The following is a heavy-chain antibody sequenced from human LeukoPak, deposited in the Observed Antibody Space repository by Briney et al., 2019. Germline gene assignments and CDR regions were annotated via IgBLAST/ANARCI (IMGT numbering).Heavy chain of an antibody. D-gene: IGHD6-19*01. J-gene: IGHJ5*02. CDR2: FYDSGRT. CDR1: GGSIRSYY. Sequence: SETLSLTCTVSGGSIRSYYWSWIRQPPGKGLEWIAYFYDSGRTNYNPSLKSRVTISVDTSKNQFSLKLSSVTAADTAVYYCASVKGSGWYGGWFDPWGQGTLVTVSS. CDR3: ASVKGSGWYGGWFDP. V-gene: IGHV4-59*01.